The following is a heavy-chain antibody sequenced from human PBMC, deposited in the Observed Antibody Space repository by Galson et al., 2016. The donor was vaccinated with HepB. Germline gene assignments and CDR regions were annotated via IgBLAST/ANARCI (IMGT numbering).Heavy chain of an antibody. V-gene: IGHV2-5*02. Sequence: PALVKPTQTLTLTCTFSGFSLSTGGVGVGWIRQPPGKALQWLALIYWDGDKRYSPSLKNRLTITKDTSKNQVVLTMINMDPLDTATYYCAHGPRSSSWNAEWFDPWGQGTLVTVSS. CDR2: IYWDGDK. CDR3: AHGPRSSSWNAEWFDP. J-gene: IGHJ5*02. D-gene: IGHD6-13*01. CDR1: GFSLSTGGVG.